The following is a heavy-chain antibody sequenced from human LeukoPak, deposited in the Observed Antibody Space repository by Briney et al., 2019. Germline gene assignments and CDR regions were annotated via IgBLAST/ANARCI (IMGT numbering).Heavy chain of an antibody. CDR1: GYSISSGYF. CDR2: IDHSGST. J-gene: IGHJ4*02. D-gene: IGHD3-3*01. CDR3: ARGRDYDFWSGRSTFFDY. V-gene: IGHV4-38-2*02. Sequence: SETLSLTCTVSGYSISSGYFWGWIRQPPGKGLEWIGNIDHSGSTYYNPSLKSRVSISVDTSKNQFSLKLSSVTAADTAVYYCARGRDYDFWSGRSTFFDYWGQGTLVTVSS.